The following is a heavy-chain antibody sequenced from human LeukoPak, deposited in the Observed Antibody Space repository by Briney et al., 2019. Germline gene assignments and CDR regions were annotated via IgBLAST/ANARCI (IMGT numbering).Heavy chain of an antibody. Sequence: GVSVKVSCKASGYTFTSYAMNWVRQAPGQGLEWMGWINTNTGNPTYAQGFTGRFVFSLDTSVSTAYLQISSLKAEDTAVYYCARDGLRAPKAGTDWFDPWGQGTLVTVSS. J-gene: IGHJ5*02. CDR1: GYTFTSYA. CDR3: ARDGLRAPKAGTDWFDP. D-gene: IGHD6-19*01. CDR2: INTNTGNP. V-gene: IGHV7-4-1*02.